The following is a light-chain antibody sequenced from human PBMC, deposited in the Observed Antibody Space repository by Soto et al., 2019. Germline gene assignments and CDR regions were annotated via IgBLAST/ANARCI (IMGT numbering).Light chain of an antibody. J-gene: IGKJ2*01. Sequence: ENVLTQSPGTLSLSPGERATLSCRASQSVTNNFFAWYQQKPGQATRLLIYGISSRATGIPDRFSGSGSGTDFTLTISRLEPEDFVVYYCQQYITLPHTFGQGTKLEVK. CDR1: QSVTNNF. CDR3: QQYITLPHT. CDR2: GIS. V-gene: IGKV3-20*01.